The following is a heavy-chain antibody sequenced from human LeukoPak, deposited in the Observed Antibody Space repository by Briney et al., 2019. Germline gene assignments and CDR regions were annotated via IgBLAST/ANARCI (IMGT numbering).Heavy chain of an antibody. CDR3: ARGGKATVVTM. V-gene: IGHV4-4*07. CDR1: GFTFGDYL. D-gene: IGHD4-23*01. Sequence: GSLRLSCTASGFTFGDYLMSWFRQAPGKGLEWIGRIYSSGSTNYNPSLKSRVSMSVDTSKNQFSLKLTSVTAADTAVYYCARGGKATVVTMWGQGILVTVSS. J-gene: IGHJ4*02. CDR2: IYSSGST.